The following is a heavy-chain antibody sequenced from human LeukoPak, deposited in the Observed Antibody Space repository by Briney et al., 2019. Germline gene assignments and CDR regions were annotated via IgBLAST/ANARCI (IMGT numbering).Heavy chain of an antibody. Sequence: SQTLSLTCTVSGGSISSGGYYWSWIRQHPGKGLEWLGYIYYSGSTYYNPSLKSRVTISVDTSKNQFSLKLSSVTAAYTAVYYCARDCRYTPSGYYCYGMDVWGQGTTVTVSS. V-gene: IGHV4-31*03. CDR1: GGSISSGGYY. CDR2: IYYSGST. J-gene: IGHJ6*02. D-gene: IGHD3-3*01. CDR3: ARDCRYTPSGYYCYGMDV.